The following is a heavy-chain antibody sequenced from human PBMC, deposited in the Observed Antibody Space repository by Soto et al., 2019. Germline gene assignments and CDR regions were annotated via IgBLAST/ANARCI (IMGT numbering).Heavy chain of an antibody. Sequence: QVQLVESGGGVVQPGRSLRLSCAASGFTFSSYAMHWVRQAPGKGLEWVAVISYDGSNKYYADSVKGRFTISRDNSKNTLYLQMNSLRAEDTAVYYCARDKGPEGWNYIYYYYYGMDVWGQGTTVTVSS. CDR3: ARDKGPEGWNYIYYYYYGMDV. V-gene: IGHV3-30-3*01. D-gene: IGHD1-7*01. CDR1: GFTFSSYA. J-gene: IGHJ6*02. CDR2: ISYDGSNK.